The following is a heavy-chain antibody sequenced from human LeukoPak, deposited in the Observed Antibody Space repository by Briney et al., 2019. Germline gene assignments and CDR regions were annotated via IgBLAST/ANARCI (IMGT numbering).Heavy chain of an antibody. Sequence: GRSPRLSCAASGFTFDDYAMHWVRQAPGKGLEWVSGISWNSGSIGYADSVKGRFTISRDNAKNSLYLQMNSLRAEDTALYYCAKDIYYDILTGSCYDYWGQGTLVTVSS. J-gene: IGHJ4*02. V-gene: IGHV3-9*01. CDR1: GFTFDDYA. D-gene: IGHD3-9*01. CDR3: AKDIYYDILTGSCYDY. CDR2: ISWNSGSI.